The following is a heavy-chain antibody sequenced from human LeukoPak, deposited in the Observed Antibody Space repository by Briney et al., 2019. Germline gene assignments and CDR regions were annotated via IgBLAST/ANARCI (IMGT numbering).Heavy chain of an antibody. V-gene: IGHV3-15*07. D-gene: IGHD4-23*01. CDR3: TTTYGGNWYYFDY. CDR1: GFTFSNAW. J-gene: IGHJ4*02. Sequence: GGSLRLPCAASGFTFSNAWMNWVRQAPGKGLEWVGRIKSKTDGGTTDYAAPVKGRFTISRDDSKNTLYLQMNSLKTEDTAVYYCTTTYGGNWYYFDYWGQGTLVTVSS. CDR2: IKSKTDGGTT.